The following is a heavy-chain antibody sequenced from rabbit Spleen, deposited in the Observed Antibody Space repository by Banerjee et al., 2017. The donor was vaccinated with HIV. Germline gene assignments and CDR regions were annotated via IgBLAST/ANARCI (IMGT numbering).Heavy chain of an antibody. CDR3: AREGDGDYGMDL. D-gene: IGHD2-1*01. J-gene: IGHJ6*01. V-gene: IGHV1S40*01. CDR1: GFSFSTGKN. CDR2: INAGSSGST. Sequence: LEKSGGGLIKLGPSLTLTCKTSGFSFSTGKNMCWVRKVPGKGLEWIAMINAGSSGSTYYASWAKGRFTISKTSSTTVTLQMTSLTAADTATYFCAREGDGDYGMDLWGPGTLVTVS.